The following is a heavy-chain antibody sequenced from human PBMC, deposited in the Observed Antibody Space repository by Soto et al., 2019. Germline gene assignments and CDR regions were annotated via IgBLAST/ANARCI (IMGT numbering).Heavy chain of an antibody. CDR3: AKDGPYYDFWSGYYTEGNWFDP. J-gene: IGHJ5*02. V-gene: IGHV3-23*01. D-gene: IGHD3-3*01. Sequence: PGGSLRLSCAASGFTFSSYAMSWVRQAPGKGLEWVSAISGSGGSTYYADSVKGRFTISRDNSKNTLYLQMNSLRAEDKAVYYCAKDGPYYDFWSGYYTEGNWFDPWGQGTLVT. CDR1: GFTFSSYA. CDR2: ISGSGGST.